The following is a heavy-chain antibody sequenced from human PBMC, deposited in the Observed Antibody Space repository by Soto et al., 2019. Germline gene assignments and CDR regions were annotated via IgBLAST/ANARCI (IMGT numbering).Heavy chain of an antibody. V-gene: IGHV4-59*01. CDR1: GGSISSYY. Sequence: SETLSLTCIVSGGSISSYYWSWIRQPPGKGLEWIGYIYYSGSTNYNPSLKSRVTISVDTSKNQFSLKLSSVTAADTAVYYCATNYDAPGWFDPWGQGTLVTVSS. CDR2: IYYSGST. D-gene: IGHD1-7*01. CDR3: ATNYDAPGWFDP. J-gene: IGHJ5*02.